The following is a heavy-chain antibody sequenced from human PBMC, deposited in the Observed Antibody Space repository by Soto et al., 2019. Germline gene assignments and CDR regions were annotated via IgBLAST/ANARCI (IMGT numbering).Heavy chain of an antibody. CDR1: GFIVSSNY. CDR2: IYSDGST. D-gene: IGHD3-22*01. Sequence: GGSLRLSCAASGFIVSSNYMSWVRQAPGKGLEWASVIYSDGSTHYTDSVKDRFIISRDISKNTLYLQMNSLRAEDTAVYYCARARYDSSGYYFDYWGQGALVTVSS. J-gene: IGHJ4*02. CDR3: ARARYDSSGYYFDY. V-gene: IGHV3-53*01.